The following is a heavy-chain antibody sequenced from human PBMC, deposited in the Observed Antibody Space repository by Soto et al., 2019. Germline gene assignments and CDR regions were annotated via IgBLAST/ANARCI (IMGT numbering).Heavy chain of an antibody. J-gene: IGHJ4*02. CDR2: IIPILGIA. Sequence: ASVKVSCKASGGTFSSYTISWVRQAPGQGLEWMGRIIPILGIANYAQKFQGRVTITADKSTSTAYMELSSLRSEDTAVYYCARNVGNYEPHHYFDYWGQGTLVTVSS. CDR1: GGTFSSYT. D-gene: IGHD3-22*01. V-gene: IGHV1-69*02. CDR3: ARNVGNYEPHHYFDY.